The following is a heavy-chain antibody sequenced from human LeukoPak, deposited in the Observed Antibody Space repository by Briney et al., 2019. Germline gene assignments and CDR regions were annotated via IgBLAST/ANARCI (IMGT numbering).Heavy chain of an antibody. D-gene: IGHD3-10*01. CDR2: IKQDGSEK. Sequence: GGSLRLSCAASGFTFSSYWMSWVRQAPGKGLEWVANIKQDGSEKYYVDSVKGRFTISRDNAKNSLYLQMDSLRAEDTAVYYCARGRIRGTYGYWGQGTLVTVSS. CDR1: GFTFSSYW. V-gene: IGHV3-7*01. J-gene: IGHJ4*02. CDR3: ARGRIRGTYGY.